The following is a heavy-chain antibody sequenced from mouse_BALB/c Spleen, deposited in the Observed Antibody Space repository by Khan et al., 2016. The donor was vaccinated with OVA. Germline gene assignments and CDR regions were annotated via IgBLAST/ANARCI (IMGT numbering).Heavy chain of an antibody. Sequence: QVQLKESGPGLVQPSQSLSITCTVSGFSLTNYGVHWVRQSPGKGLEWLGGIWSGGITDYNETFISRLSISKDISNSQVFFKMNSLQANDTAIYYCAKNRNGYFDYWGQGTTLTVSS. J-gene: IGHJ2*01. V-gene: IGHV2-2*02. D-gene: IGHD1-1*02. CDR3: AKNRNGYFDY. CDR2: IWSGGIT. CDR1: GFSLTNYG.